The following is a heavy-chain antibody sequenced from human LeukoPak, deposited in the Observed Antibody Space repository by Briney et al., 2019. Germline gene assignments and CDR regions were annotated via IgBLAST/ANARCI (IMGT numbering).Heavy chain of an antibody. CDR1: GFTFGDYA. V-gene: IGHV3-49*04. D-gene: IGHD4-11*01. CDR3: TRERDYPDAFDI. J-gene: IGHJ3*02. Sequence: PGGSLRLSCTASGFTFGDYAMSWVRQAPGKGLEWVGFIRSKAYGGTTEYAASAKGRFTISRDDSKSIAYLQMNSLKTEDTAVYYCTRERDYPDAFDIWGQGTMVTVSS. CDR2: IRSKAYGGTT.